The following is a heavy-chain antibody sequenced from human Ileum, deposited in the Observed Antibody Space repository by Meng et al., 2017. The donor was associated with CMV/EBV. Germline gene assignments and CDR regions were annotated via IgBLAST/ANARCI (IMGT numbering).Heavy chain of an antibody. CDR3: ARSRYSGYDCFDY. Sequence: CRASSYTMTGYGFNWVRQAPGHGLRWIGCSSPYTGNTHYARVFQSRVTMTTDASTGTAYMELRSLRSDDSAVYYCARSRYSGYDCFDYWGQGTLVTVSS. D-gene: IGHD5-12*01. CDR1: SYTMTGYG. CDR2: SSPYTGNT. J-gene: IGHJ4*02. V-gene: IGHV1-18*01.